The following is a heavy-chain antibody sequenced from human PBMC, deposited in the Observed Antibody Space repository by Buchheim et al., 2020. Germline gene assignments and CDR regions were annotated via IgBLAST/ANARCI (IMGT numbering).Heavy chain of an antibody. Sequence: EVHVLESGGTLVQPGGSLRLSCAASGFTFSSKALSWVRQAPGKGLQWVSHISGSGGSTNYADSVKGRFTISRDNSKTTLHLQMNSLRAEDTAVYYCAKAYGSGSYYHYFDYWGQGTL. CDR2: ISGSGGST. J-gene: IGHJ4*02. V-gene: IGHV3-23*01. CDR1: GFTFSSKA. CDR3: AKAYGSGSYYHYFDY. D-gene: IGHD3-10*01.